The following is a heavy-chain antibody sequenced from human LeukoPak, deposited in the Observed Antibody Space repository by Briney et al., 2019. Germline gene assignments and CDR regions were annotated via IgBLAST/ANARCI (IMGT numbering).Heavy chain of an antibody. J-gene: IGHJ3*02. D-gene: IGHD1-26*01. CDR2: ISPNSGGT. V-gene: IGHV1-2*02. CDR1: GYTFTGYY. CDR3: ARTWELVNAFDI. Sequence: ASVKVSCKASGYTFTGYYLHWVRQATGQGLEWMGWISPNSGGTNYAQKFQGRVTMTRDTSISTAYMELSRLRSDDTAVYYCARTWELVNAFDIWGQGTMVTVSS.